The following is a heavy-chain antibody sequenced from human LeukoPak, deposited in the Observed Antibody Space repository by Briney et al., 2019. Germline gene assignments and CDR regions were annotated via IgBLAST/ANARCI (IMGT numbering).Heavy chain of an antibody. D-gene: IGHD2-2*01. CDR2: IYYRGST. J-gene: IGHJ4*02. V-gene: IGHV4-39*07. CDR1: GGSISSSSYY. CDR3: ARKGVVVPAARTGPLDY. Sequence: SETLSLTCTVSGGSISSSSYYWGWIRQPPGKGLEWIGSIYYRGSTYYNPSLKSRVTISVDTSKNQFSLKLSSVTAADTAVYYCARKGVVVPAARTGPLDYWGQGTLVTVSS.